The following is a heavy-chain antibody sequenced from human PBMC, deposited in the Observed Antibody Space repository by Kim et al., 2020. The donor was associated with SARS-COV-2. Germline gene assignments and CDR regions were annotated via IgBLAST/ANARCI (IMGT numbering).Heavy chain of an antibody. Sequence: SVKVSCKASGGTFSSYAISWVRQAPGQGLEWMGGIIPIFGTANYAQKFQGRVTITADASTSTAYMELSSLRSEDTAVYYCARSPHHLGHAFDIWGQGTMVTVSS. D-gene: IGHD7-27*01. CDR1: GGTFSSYA. V-gene: IGHV1-69*13. J-gene: IGHJ3*02. CDR2: IIPIFGTA. CDR3: ARSPHHLGHAFDI.